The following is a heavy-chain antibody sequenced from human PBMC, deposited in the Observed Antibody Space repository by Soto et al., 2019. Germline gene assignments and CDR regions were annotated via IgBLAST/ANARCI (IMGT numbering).Heavy chain of an antibody. Sequence: SVKVSCKASGGTFSSNAISWVRQAPGQGLEWMGGIIPIFGTANYAQKFQGRVTITADESTSTAYMELSSLRSEDTAVYYCARDKAGRRFGELLGGMDVCGQGTTVTFSS. J-gene: IGHJ6*02. CDR3: ARDKAGRRFGELLGGMDV. CDR2: IIPIFGTA. V-gene: IGHV1-69*13. D-gene: IGHD3-10*01. CDR1: GGTFSSNA.